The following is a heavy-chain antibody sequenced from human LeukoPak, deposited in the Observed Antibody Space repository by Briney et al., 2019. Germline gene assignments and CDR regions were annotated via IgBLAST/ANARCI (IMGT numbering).Heavy chain of an antibody. J-gene: IGHJ1*01. CDR3: AKFYDNSVLEYFLH. CDR1: GFTFSSYG. CDR2: ISGSGGST. D-gene: IGHD3-22*01. V-gene: IGHV3-23*01. Sequence: GGSLRLSCAASGFTFSSYGMSWVRQAPGKGLEWVSAISGSGGSTYYADSVKGRFTISRDNSKNTLYLQMNSPRAEDTAIYYCAKFYDNSVLEYFLHWRQGTLVTVSS.